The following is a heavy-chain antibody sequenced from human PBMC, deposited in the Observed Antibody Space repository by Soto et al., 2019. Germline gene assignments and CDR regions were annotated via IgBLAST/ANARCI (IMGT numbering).Heavy chain of an antibody. D-gene: IGHD2-15*01. J-gene: IGHJ4*02. Sequence: GGSLRLSCAASGFTFSSYAMSWVRQAPGKGLEWVSAISGSGGSTYYADSVKGRFTISRDNSKNTLYLQMNSLRAEDTAVYYCAKDLAQAGPVVAATPLDYWGQGTLVTVSS. CDR2: ISGSGGST. CDR3: AKDLAQAGPVVAATPLDY. V-gene: IGHV3-23*01. CDR1: GFTFSSYA.